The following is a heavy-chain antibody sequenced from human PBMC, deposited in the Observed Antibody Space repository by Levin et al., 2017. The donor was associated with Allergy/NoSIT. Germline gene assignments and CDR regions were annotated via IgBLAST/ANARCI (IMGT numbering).Heavy chain of an antibody. V-gene: IGHV3-23*01. J-gene: IGHJ5*02. Sequence: GGSLRLSCAASGFTFSSYAMSWVRQAPGKGLEWVSVIGGSGDITYYADSVKGRFTISRDNSKNTLFLQMNSLRAEDTAVYYCAKTPDFWSGFYQVEIGNWFDPWGQGTLVTVSS. CDR3: AKTPDFWSGFYQVEIGNWFDP. D-gene: IGHD3-3*01. CDR2: IGGSGDIT. CDR1: GFTFSSYA.